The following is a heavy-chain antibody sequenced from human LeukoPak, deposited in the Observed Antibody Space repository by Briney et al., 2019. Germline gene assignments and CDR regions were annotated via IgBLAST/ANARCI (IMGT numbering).Heavy chain of an antibody. CDR3: ARHGYYDSSGEAFDI. Sequence: SETLSLTCAVPGYSISSGYYWGWIRQPPGKGLEWIGSIYHSGSTYYNPSLKSRVTISVDTSKNQFSLKLSSVTAADTAVYYCARHGYYDSSGEAFDIWGQGTMVTVSS. V-gene: IGHV4-38-2*01. CDR1: GYSISSGYY. J-gene: IGHJ3*02. CDR2: IYHSGST. D-gene: IGHD3-22*01.